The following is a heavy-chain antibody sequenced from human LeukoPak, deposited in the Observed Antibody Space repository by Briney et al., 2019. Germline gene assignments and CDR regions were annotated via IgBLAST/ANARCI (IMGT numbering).Heavy chain of an antibody. CDR3: ARGGRYYYPNWFDH. Sequence: SQTLSLTCTVSGGSISSGSYYWSWIRQPAGKGLEWIGRIYTSGSTNYNPSLKSRVTISVDTSKNQFSLKLSSVTAADTAVYYCARGGRYYYPNWFDHWGQGTLVTVSS. J-gene: IGHJ5*02. D-gene: IGHD3-10*01. CDR2: IYTSGST. CDR1: GGSISSGSYY. V-gene: IGHV4-61*02.